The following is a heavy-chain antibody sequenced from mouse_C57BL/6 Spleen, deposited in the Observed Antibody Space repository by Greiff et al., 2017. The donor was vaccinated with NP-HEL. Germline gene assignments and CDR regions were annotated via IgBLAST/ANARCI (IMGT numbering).Heavy chain of an antibody. CDR3: TSNYWFAY. Sequence: VQLKESGAELVRPGASVKLSCTASGFNIKDDCMHWVKQRPEQGLEWIGWIDPENGYTVYASKVQGKATITADTSSNTAYLQLRSLTSEDTAVYYCTSNYWFAYWGQGTLVTVSA. J-gene: IGHJ3*01. CDR2: IDPENGYT. D-gene: IGHD2-1*01. V-gene: IGHV14-4*01. CDR1: GFNIKDDC.